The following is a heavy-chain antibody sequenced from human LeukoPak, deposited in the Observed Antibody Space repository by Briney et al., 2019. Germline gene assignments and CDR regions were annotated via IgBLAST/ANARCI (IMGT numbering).Heavy chain of an antibody. Sequence: GGSLRLSCIASGSTLRNNIMTWVRQAPGKGLEWVSSLSFIDDSTYYADSVKGRFTISRDTSKNTLFLQMNSLIPEDTGVYYCGREGYTSGYAGAFDTWGQGIMVTVSS. D-gene: IGHD2-2*01. V-gene: IGHV3-23*01. CDR1: GSTLRNNI. CDR2: LSFIDDST. J-gene: IGHJ3*02. CDR3: GREGYTSGYAGAFDT.